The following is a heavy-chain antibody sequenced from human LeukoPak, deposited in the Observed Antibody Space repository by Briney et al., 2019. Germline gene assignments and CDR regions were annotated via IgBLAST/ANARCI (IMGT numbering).Heavy chain of an antibody. CDR2: IYHSGST. D-gene: IGHD4-17*01. CDR1: GGSISSGGYY. J-gene: IGHJ1*01. CDR3: ATGYGEIFQH. V-gene: IGHV4-30-2*01. Sequence: PSETLSLTCTVSGGSISSGGYYWSWIRQPPGKGLEWIGYIYHSGSTYYNPSLKSRVTISVDRSKNQFSLKLSSVTAADTAVYYCATGYGEIFQHWGQGTLVTVSS.